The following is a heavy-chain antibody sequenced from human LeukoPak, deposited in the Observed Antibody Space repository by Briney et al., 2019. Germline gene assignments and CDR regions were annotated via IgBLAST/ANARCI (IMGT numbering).Heavy chain of an antibody. V-gene: IGHV4-34*01. CDR2: INHSGST. D-gene: IGHD2-21*01. CDR3: ARLGAGWGLYYFDY. CDR1: GGSFSGYY. J-gene: IGHJ4*02. Sequence: PSESLSLTCAVYGGSFSGYYWSWIRQPPGKGLEWIGEINHSGSTNYNPSLKSRVTISVDTSKNQFSLKLSSGTAADSAVYYCARLGAGWGLYYFDYWGQGTLVTVSS.